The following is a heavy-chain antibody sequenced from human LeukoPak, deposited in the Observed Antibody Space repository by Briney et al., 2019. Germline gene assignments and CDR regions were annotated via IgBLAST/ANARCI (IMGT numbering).Heavy chain of an antibody. Sequence: SETLSLTCTVSGGSISSSNYYWGWIRQPPGKGLEWIGSIYYSGSTYYNPSLKSRVTISADTSKNQFSLKLSSVTAADTAVYYCARRNIKAHPYYMDVWGKGTTVTISS. CDR3: ARRNIKAHPYYMDV. V-gene: IGHV4-39*01. CDR2: IYYSGST. CDR1: GGSISSSNYY. J-gene: IGHJ6*03. D-gene: IGHD1/OR15-1a*01.